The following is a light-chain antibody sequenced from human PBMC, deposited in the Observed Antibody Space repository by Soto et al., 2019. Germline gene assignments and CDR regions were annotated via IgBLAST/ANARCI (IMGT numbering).Light chain of an antibody. J-gene: IGKJ4*01. V-gene: IGKV1-5*03. CDR1: QSISSW. CDR2: KSS. CDR3: QQYSICSLT. Sequence: DIQMTQSPSTLSASVGDRVTITCRASQSISSWLAWYQQKPGTAPQLLIYKSSSFESGVPSRFSVSGSGTEFTLTISRLQPDDVATYYSQQYSICSLTFGGGNKVEIK.